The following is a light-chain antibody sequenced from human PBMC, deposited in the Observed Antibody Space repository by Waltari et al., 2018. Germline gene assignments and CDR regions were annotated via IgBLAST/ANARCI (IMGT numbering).Light chain of an antibody. CDR1: SGNIASTF. J-gene: IGLJ3*02. CDR2: ENN. Sequence: NFMLTQPHSVSESPGKTVTISCPRSSGNIASTFVQWYQQRPGSSPTAVIYENNQRPSGVPDRFSGSIDSSSNSASLTISGLKTEDEADYYCQSYDSSNQVFGGGTKLTVL. CDR3: QSYDSSNQV. V-gene: IGLV6-57*01.